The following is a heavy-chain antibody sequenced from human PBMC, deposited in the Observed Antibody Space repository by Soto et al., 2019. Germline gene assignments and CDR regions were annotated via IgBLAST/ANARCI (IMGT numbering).Heavy chain of an antibody. V-gene: IGHV3-64*01. CDR1: GFTFSSYA. D-gene: IGHD2-21*01. J-gene: IGHJ4*02. Sequence: EVQLVESGGGLVQPGGSLRLSCAASGFTFSSYAMHWVRQAPGKGLEYVSAISSNGGSTYYANSVKGRFTISRDNSKNTLYLQMGSLRAEDMAVYYCARGSALGWTTLDYWGQGTLVTVSS. CDR2: ISSNGGST. CDR3: ARGSALGWTTLDY.